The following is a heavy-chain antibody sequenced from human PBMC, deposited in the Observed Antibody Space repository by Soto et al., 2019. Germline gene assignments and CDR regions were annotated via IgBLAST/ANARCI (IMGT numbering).Heavy chain of an antibody. CDR1: GDSISSMNW. V-gene: IGHV4-4*02. Sequence: SETLSLTCAVSGDSISSMNWWSLVRQPPGKGLEWIGEIHHSGSTNYNPSLKSRVTISVEKSKNQFSLKLSSVTAADTAVYYCARYDYGSGNDYNIDYWGQGILVT. D-gene: IGHD3-10*01. CDR3: ARYDYGSGNDYNIDY. J-gene: IGHJ4*02. CDR2: IHHSGST.